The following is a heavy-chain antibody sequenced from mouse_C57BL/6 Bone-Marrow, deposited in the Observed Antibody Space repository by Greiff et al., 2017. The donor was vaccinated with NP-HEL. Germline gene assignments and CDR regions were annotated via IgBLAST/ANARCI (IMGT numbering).Heavy chain of an antibody. CDR2: IDPETGGT. J-gene: IGHJ2*01. CDR3: TRRNRDY. V-gene: IGHV1-15*01. CDR1: GYTFTDYE. Sequence: VQLVESGAELVRPGASVTLSCKASGYTFTDYEMHWVKQTPVHGLEWIGAIDPETGGTAYNQKFKGKAILTADKSSSTAYMELRSLTSEDSAVYYCTRRNRDYWGQGTTLTVSS.